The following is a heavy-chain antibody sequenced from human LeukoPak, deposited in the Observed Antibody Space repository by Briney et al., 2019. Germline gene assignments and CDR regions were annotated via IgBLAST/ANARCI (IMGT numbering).Heavy chain of an antibody. CDR2: ISSSSSYI. D-gene: IGHD3-22*01. V-gene: IGHV3-21*01. CDR1: GFTFSSYS. J-gene: IGHJ4*02. Sequence: PGGSLRLSCAASGFTFSSYSMNWVRQAPGKGVGWVSSISSSSSYIYYADSVKGRFPISRDNAKNSLYLQMNSLRAEDTAVYYCARDRANYYDSSGYYFDYWGQGTLVTVSS. CDR3: ARDRANYYDSSGYYFDY.